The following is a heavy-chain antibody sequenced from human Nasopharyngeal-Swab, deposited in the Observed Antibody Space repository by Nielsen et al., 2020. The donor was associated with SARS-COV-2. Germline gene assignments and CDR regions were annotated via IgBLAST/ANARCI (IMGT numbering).Heavy chain of an antibody. CDR3: ARDPDILIISAHYYGMDV. Sequence: RDAPGQGLEWVSYISSMSSAIYSADSVKGRFTISRDNAKNSLYLQMNSLRAEDTVVYYCARDPDILIISAHYYGMDVWGQGTTVTVSS. V-gene: IGHV3-48*04. CDR2: ISSMSSAI. D-gene: IGHD6-6*01. J-gene: IGHJ6*02.